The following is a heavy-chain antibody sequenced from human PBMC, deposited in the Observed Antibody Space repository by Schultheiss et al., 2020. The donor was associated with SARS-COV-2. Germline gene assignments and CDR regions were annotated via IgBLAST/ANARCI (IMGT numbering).Heavy chain of an antibody. CDR1: GGSISSYY. CDR3: ARRVWGLQDLGVDT. J-gene: IGHJ5*02. V-gene: IGHV4-59*04. D-gene: IGHD3-16*01. CDR2: IYYSGST. Sequence: SETLSLTCTVSGGSISSYYWSWIRQPPGKGLEWIGYIYYSGSTYYNPSLKSRVTISVDRSKNQLSLKVNSVTPEDTAVYYCARRVWGLQDLGVDTWGQGTLVTVSS.